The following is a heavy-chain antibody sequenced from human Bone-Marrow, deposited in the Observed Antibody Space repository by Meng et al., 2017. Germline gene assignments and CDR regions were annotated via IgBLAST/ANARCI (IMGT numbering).Heavy chain of an antibody. D-gene: IGHD3-22*01. V-gene: IGHV3-30*01. Sequence: LKISCAASGFTFSSYAMHWVRQAPGKGLEWVAVISYDGSNKYYADSVKGRFTISRDNSKNTLYLQMNSLRAEDTAVYYCAREDSSGYYPATGRGMDVWGQGTTVTVSS. CDR1: GFTFSSYA. CDR2: ISYDGSNK. CDR3: AREDSSGYYPATGRGMDV. J-gene: IGHJ6*02.